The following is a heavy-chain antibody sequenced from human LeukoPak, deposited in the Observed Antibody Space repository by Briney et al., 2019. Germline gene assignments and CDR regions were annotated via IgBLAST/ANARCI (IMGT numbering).Heavy chain of an antibody. J-gene: IGHJ4*02. Sequence: GRSLRLSCAASGFTFSSYAMHWVRQAPGKGLEWVAVISYDGSNKYYADSVKARFTISRDNSKNTLYLQMNSLRAEDTAIYYCAKALDYGGIEMTDYWGQGTLVTVSS. D-gene: IGHD4-17*01. CDR3: AKALDYGGIEMTDY. CDR1: GFTFSSYA. V-gene: IGHV3-30-3*01. CDR2: ISYDGSNK.